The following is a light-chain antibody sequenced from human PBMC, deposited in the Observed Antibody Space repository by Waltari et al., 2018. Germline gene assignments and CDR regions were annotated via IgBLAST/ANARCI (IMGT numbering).Light chain of an antibody. CDR1: QNLNSY. J-gene: IGKJ1*01. CDR3: LQRSRWPT. V-gene: IGKV3-11*01. CDR2: HAV. Sequence: EIVLTQSPGTLSLSPGERATLSCRASQNLNSYLAWYQQKPGQVPRLLIYHAVNRATGIPARFSGSGSGTDFTLTISSLEPEDSATYYCLQRSRWPTFGQGTKVEIK.